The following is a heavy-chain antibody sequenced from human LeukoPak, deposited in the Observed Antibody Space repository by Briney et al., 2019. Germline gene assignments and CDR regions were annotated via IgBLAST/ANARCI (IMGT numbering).Heavy chain of an antibody. D-gene: IGHD3-3*01. Sequence: SVKVSCKASGGTFSSYAISWVRQAPGQGLEWMGRIIPIFGTANYAQKFQGRVTITTDESTSTAYMELSSLRSEDTAVYYCARDALDLWSGYHDYWGQGTLVTVSS. CDR2: IIPIFGTA. V-gene: IGHV1-69*05. J-gene: IGHJ4*02. CDR1: GGTFSSYA. CDR3: ARDALDLWSGYHDY.